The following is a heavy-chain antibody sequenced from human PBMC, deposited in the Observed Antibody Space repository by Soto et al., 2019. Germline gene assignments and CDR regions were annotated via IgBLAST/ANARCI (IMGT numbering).Heavy chain of an antibody. Sequence: QVQLVESGGGVVQPGRSLRLSCAASGFTFSSYGMHWVRQAPGKGLEWVAVIWYDGSNKYYADSVKGRFTISRDNSKNPLYLQMNSLSAEDTAVYYCARALGVYCGGDCALDYWGQGTLVTVSS. CDR1: GFTFSSYG. V-gene: IGHV3-33*01. CDR3: ARALGVYCGGDCALDY. D-gene: IGHD2-21*02. J-gene: IGHJ4*02. CDR2: IWYDGSNK.